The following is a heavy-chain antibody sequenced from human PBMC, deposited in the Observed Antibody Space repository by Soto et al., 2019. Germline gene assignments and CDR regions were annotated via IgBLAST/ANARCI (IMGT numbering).Heavy chain of an antibody. CDR2: IYYSGST. V-gene: IGHV4-59*08. Sequence: SETLSLTCTVSCGSISSYYWSWIRQPPGKGLEWIGYIYYSGSTNYNPSLKSRVTISVDTSKNQFSLKLSSVTAADTAVYYCARRVDYVWGSYRYSPYFDYWGQGTLVTVS. J-gene: IGHJ4*02. CDR3: ARRVDYVWGSYRYSPYFDY. D-gene: IGHD3-16*02. CDR1: CGSISSYY.